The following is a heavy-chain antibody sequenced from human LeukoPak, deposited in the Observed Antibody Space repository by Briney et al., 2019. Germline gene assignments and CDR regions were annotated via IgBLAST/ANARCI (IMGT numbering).Heavy chain of an antibody. CDR3: ARAPGYSSSWRNYYYYYMDV. Sequence: ASVKVSCKASGYTFTGYYMHWVRQATGQGLEWMGWMNPNSGNTGYAQKFQGRVTMTRNTSISTAYMELSSLRSEDTAVYYCARAPGYSSSWRNYYYYYMDVWGKGTTVTISS. CDR1: GYTFTGYY. V-gene: IGHV1-8*02. J-gene: IGHJ6*03. D-gene: IGHD6-13*01. CDR2: MNPNSGNT.